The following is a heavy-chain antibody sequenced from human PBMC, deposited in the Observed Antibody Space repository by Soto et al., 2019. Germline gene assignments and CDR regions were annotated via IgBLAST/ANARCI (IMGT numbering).Heavy chain of an antibody. V-gene: IGHV3-30-3*01. CDR2: IPSDGSAQ. CDR1: GFTFRDYA. J-gene: IGHJ4*02. D-gene: IGHD1-1*01. Sequence: QVQLVESGGGVVQPGRSLRLSCEASGFTFRDYAMHWVRQAPGKGLEWVAAIPSDGSAQHYADSVKGRFSISRDNSKNTLSLTMTRLRPEDAALYYCARAVAGQVRSAWTWLDYWGQGTLVTASS. CDR3: ARAVAGQVRSAWTWLDY.